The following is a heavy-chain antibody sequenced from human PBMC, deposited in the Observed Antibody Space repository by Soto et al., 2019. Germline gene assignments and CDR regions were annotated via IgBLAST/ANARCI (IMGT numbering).Heavy chain of an antibody. CDR1: RYTFTSYD. J-gene: IGHJ5*02. CDR3: ARRSSTYLNEIIYDP. D-gene: IGHD2-2*01. Sequence: VKVSCKASRYTFTSYDIFWVRQSPGQGLEWMGWIKPDSGDTHYAQNFQGRVTMTRDTSINTAYMELNNLVSDDTAVYYCARRSSTYLNEIIYDPWGQGTLVTVSS. V-gene: IGHV1-2*02. CDR2: IKPDSGDT.